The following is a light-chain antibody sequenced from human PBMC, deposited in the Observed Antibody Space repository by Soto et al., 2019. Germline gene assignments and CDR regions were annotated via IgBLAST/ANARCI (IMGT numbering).Light chain of an antibody. Sequence: EVVLTQSPATLSVSPGERATLSCRASQSVSSNLAWYQQKPGPAPRLLIYGASTRATGIPARFSGSGSGTEFPLTISSLQSEDFAVYYCHQYNNWTPRTFGQGTKVDIK. J-gene: IGKJ1*01. CDR3: HQYNNWTPRT. CDR1: QSVSSN. V-gene: IGKV3-15*01. CDR2: GAS.